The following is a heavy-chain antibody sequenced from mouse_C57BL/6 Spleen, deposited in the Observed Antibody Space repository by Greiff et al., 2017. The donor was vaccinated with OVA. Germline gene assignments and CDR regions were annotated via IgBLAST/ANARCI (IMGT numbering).Heavy chain of an antibody. CDR3: ARRDWYFDV. V-gene: IGHV5-6*02. CDR1: GFTFSSYG. J-gene: IGHJ1*03. CDR2: ISSGSSYT. Sequence: EVKLVESGGDLVKPGGSLKLSCAASGFTFSSYGMSWVRQTPDKRLEWVATISSGSSYTYYPDSVKGRVTISGDNANNTLYLQMSSLKSEDTAVYYCARRDWYFDVWGTGTTVTVSS.